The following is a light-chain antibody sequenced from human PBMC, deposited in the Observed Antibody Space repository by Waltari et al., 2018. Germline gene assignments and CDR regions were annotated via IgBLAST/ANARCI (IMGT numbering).Light chain of an antibody. CDR2: SDS. J-gene: IGLJ3*02. Sequence: SFELRQPSSVSVSPGQTAKITCSGAVLVQKFGPWIQQKPGQAPVFVIFSDSERPPGIPERFSGSSSGTTVTLTITGVQVEDEADYYCYSAADNSRVFGGGTKLTVL. V-gene: IGLV3-27*01. CDR1: VLVQKF. CDR3: YSAADNSRV.